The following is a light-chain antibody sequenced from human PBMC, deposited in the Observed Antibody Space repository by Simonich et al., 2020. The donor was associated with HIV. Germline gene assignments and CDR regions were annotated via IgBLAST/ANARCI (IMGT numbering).Light chain of an antibody. CDR2: DAS. CDR3: QQYGSSPLT. J-gene: IGKJ4*01. V-gene: IGKV3D-20*01. Sequence: EIVWTQSPATLSLSLGERATLSCRASQRVSSNYLTGYQQKPGLAPRRLIYDASSRATGIPDRFSGSGAGTDFTLTISRLEPEDFAVYYCQQYGSSPLTFGGGTKVDIK. CDR1: QRVSSNY.